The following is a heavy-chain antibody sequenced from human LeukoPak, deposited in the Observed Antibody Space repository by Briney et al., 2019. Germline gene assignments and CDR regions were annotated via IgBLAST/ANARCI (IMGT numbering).Heavy chain of an antibody. D-gene: IGHD3-22*01. CDR2: ISTFNGNT. V-gene: IGHV1-18*01. Sequence: RASVKVSCTAFGYTFTSHGISWVRQAPGQGLEWMGWISTFNGNTNYAQKLQGRVAMTTDTSTSTVYMELRSLRSDDTAMYYCARSEEFYDTSGYMAFDYWGQGTLVTVSS. CDR3: ARSEEFYDTSGYMAFDY. CDR1: GYTFTSHG. J-gene: IGHJ4*02.